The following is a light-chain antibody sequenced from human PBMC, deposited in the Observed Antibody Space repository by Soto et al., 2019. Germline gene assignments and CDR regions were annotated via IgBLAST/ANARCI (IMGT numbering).Light chain of an antibody. V-gene: IGKV1-33*01. CDR2: GAS. J-gene: IGKJ2*01. CDR3: QHYANLPYT. CDR1: QDITNF. Sequence: DIQLTQSPSSLSASVGDRVTITCQPSQDITNFLNWYQQKPGKAPRLLIDGASKLETGVPSSFSGSRSGTDYPFTIGSLQPEDIATYYCQHYANLPYTFGQGTKLEIK.